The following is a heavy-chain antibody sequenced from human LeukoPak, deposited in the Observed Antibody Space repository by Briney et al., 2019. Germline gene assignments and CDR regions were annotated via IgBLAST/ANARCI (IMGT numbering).Heavy chain of an antibody. CDR3: ARVYIRRANYYGMDV. CDR1: GFTFSSYT. J-gene: IGHJ6*02. D-gene: IGHD1-14*01. Sequence: GGSVRLSCAASGFTFSSYTMNWVRQGPGKGLEWVSSISTSSSYIHYADSVKGRFTISRDNSKNTLYLQMNSLRAEDTAVYYCARVYIRRANYYGMDVWGQGTTVTVSS. V-gene: IGHV3-21*01. CDR2: ISTSSSYI.